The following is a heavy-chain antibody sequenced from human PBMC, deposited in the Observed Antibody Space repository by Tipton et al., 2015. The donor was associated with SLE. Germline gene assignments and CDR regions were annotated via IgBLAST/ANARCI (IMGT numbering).Heavy chain of an antibody. CDR3: ARDFFLAYCGGDCYSGAFDI. Sequence: TLSLTCSVFGGSINSQYWSWIRQPPGKGLEWIGYVYYRGTTKYNPSLRSRVTISVDASQNQYSLKLTSVTAADTAVYYCARDFFLAYCGGDCYSGAFDIWGQGTMVTVSS. J-gene: IGHJ3*02. D-gene: IGHD2-21*02. CDR1: GGSINSQY. V-gene: IGHV4-59*11. CDR2: VYYRGTT.